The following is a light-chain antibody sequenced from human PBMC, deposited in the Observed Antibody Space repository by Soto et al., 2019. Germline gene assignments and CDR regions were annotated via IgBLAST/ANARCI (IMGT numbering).Light chain of an antibody. V-gene: IGLV1-47*02. CDR1: SSNIAKNY. Sequence: QSVLTQPPSTSGTPGQRVTISCSGDSSNIAKNYVYWYQQVPGMAPKLLIYSDNQRPSGVPDRFSGSKSGTSASLAISGLRSEDEADYYCAAWDDRLSGYGFGGATKVTVL. CDR2: SDN. J-gene: IGLJ1*01. CDR3: AAWDDRLSGYG.